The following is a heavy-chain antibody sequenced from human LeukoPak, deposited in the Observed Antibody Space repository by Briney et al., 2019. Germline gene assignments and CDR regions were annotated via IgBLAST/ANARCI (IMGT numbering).Heavy chain of an antibody. J-gene: IGHJ4*02. V-gene: IGHV3-21*01. Sequence: GGSLRLSCAASGFTFSSYAMHWVRQAPGKGLEWVSSISSSSSYIYYADSVKGRFTISRDNAKNSLYLQMNSLRAEDTAVYYCARGHTVTTLSYFDYWGQGTLVTVSS. CDR2: ISSSSSYI. D-gene: IGHD4-17*01. CDR3: ARGHTVTTLSYFDY. CDR1: GFTFSSYA.